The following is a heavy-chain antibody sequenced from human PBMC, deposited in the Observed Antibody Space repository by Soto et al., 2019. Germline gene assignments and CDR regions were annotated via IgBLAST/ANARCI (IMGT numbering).Heavy chain of an antibody. J-gene: IGHJ5*01. CDR1: EVIFGSYE. CDR3: ARLTVHWFDS. CDR2: ISGSASTI. D-gene: IGHD2-21*02. V-gene: IGHV3-48*03. Sequence: PWGSLRLSCAASEVIFGSYEINLVRHAPWKWLEWVSYISGSASTIYYADSVKGRFTISRDNAKNSLYLQMNSLRAEDTAIYYCARLTVHWFDSWGQGTLVTVSS.